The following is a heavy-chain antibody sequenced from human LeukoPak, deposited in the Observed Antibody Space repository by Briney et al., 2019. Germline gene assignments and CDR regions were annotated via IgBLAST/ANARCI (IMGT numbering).Heavy chain of an antibody. Sequence: ASVKVSCKASGYTFTSYDINWVRQATGQGLEWMGWMNPNSGNTGYAQKFRGRVTITRNTSISTAYMELRSLRSEDTDVYYCARGNCSSTSCYRLSEYYFDYWGQGTLVTVSS. CDR3: ARGNCSSTSCYRLSEYYFDY. CDR2: MNPNSGNT. J-gene: IGHJ4*02. D-gene: IGHD2-2*02. CDR1: GYTFTSYD. V-gene: IGHV1-8*02.